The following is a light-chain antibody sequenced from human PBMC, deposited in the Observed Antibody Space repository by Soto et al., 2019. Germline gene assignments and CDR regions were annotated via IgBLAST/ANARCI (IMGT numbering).Light chain of an antibody. CDR1: SSNIGAGYD. V-gene: IGLV1-40*01. J-gene: IGLJ2*01. CDR3: ASWDDRLSGVV. Sequence: QSVLTQPPSVSGAPGQRVTISCTGNSSNIGAGYDVHWYQQFPGTAPKVLIYIDSQRASGVPDRFSGSKSGTSASLAISGLQSDDEADYYCASWDDRLSGVVFGGGTKVTVL. CDR2: IDS.